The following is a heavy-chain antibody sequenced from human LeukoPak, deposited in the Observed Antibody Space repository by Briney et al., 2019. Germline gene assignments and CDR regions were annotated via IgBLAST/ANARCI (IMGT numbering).Heavy chain of an antibody. CDR3: AKEFGGLYYYDSSGYFDY. V-gene: IGHV3-30*02. J-gene: IGHJ4*02. D-gene: IGHD3-22*01. Sequence: GGPLRLSCAASGFTFSSYGMHWVRQAPGKGLEWVAFIRYDGSNKYYADSVKGRFTISRDNSKNTLYLQMNSLRAEDTAVYYCAKEFGGLYYYDSSGYFDYWGQGTLVTVSS. CDR1: GFTFSSYG. CDR2: IRYDGSNK.